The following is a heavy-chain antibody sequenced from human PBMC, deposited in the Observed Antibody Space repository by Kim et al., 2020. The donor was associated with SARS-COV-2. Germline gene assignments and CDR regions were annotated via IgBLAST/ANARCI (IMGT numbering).Heavy chain of an antibody. CDR3: ATGLGVVLKQL. Sequence: ASVKVSCKVSGYTLTELSMHWVRQPPGKGLEWMGGFGPKEGERIYAQKFQGRVTMTDDTSTDTAYMQLSSLTFEDTSVYFCATGLGVVLKQLWGRGTLVTVSS. CDR1: GYTLTELS. CDR2: FGPKEGER. V-gene: IGHV1-24*01. J-gene: IGHJ4*02. D-gene: IGHD3-16*01.